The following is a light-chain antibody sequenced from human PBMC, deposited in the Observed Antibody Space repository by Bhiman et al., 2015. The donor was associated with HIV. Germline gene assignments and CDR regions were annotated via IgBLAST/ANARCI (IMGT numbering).Light chain of an antibody. CDR3: SSYTSSSTYV. Sequence: QSALTQPPSASGSPGQSVIISCTGTSSDVGGYNYVTWYQQHPGKAPKLMIYDVSNRPSGVSNRFSGSKSGNTASLTISGLQTEDEADYYCSSYTSSSTYVFGSGTKVTVL. CDR1: SSDVGGYNY. J-gene: IGLJ1*01. V-gene: IGLV2-14*01. CDR2: DVS.